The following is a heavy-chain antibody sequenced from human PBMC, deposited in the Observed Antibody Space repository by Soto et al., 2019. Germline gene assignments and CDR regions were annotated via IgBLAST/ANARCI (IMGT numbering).Heavy chain of an antibody. Sequence: ASVKVSCKASGYTFTSYDINWVRQATGQGLEWMGWMNPNSGNTGYAQKFQGRVTMTRNTSISTAYMELSSLRSEDTAVYYCARGGGPDRYCSGGSCYFPYYYMDVWGKGTTVTVSS. J-gene: IGHJ6*03. V-gene: IGHV1-8*01. CDR1: GYTFTSYD. D-gene: IGHD2-15*01. CDR2: MNPNSGNT. CDR3: ARGGGPDRYCSGGSCYFPYYYMDV.